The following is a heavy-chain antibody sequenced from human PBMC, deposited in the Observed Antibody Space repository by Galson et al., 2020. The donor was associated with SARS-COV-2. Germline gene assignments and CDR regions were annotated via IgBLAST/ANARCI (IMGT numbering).Heavy chain of an antibody. J-gene: IGHJ5*02. V-gene: IGHV4-34*01. Sequence: SETLSLTCAVYGGSFSGYYWSWIRQPPGKGLEWIVEINHSGSTNYNPSLKSRVTISVDTSKNQFSLKLSSVTAADTAVYYCARGVAAAGTAQNLNWFDPWGQGTLVTVSS. CDR3: ARGVAAAGTAQNLNWFDP. D-gene: IGHD6-13*01. CDR1: GGSFSGYY. CDR2: INHSGST.